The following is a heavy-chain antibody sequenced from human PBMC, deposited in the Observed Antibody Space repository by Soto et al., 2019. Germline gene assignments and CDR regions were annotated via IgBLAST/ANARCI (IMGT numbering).Heavy chain of an antibody. D-gene: IGHD6-19*01. CDR2: ISSSGTI. V-gene: IGHV3-11*01. Sequence: GGSLRLSCAASGFTFSDYYMSWIRQAPGKGLEWVSYISSSGTIYYADSVKGRFTISRDNAKNSLYLQMNSLRVEDTAVYYCAGSSVLPDYWGQGTLVTVS. CDR1: GFTFSDYY. J-gene: IGHJ4*02. CDR3: AGSSVLPDY.